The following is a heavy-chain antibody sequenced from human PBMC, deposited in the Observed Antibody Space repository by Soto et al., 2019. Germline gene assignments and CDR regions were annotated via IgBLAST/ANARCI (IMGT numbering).Heavy chain of an antibody. J-gene: IGHJ6*03. CDR3: ALGSGYYEGYYDYYYMDV. CDR1: GGSISSYY. D-gene: IGHD3-3*01. CDR2: IYYSGST. V-gene: IGHV4-59*01. Sequence: SETLSLTCTVSGGSISSYYWSWIRQPPGKGLEWIGYIYYSGSTDYNPSLKSRVTISVDTSKNQFSLKLSSVTAADTAVYYCALGSGYYEGYYDYYYMDVWGNASTVTVSS.